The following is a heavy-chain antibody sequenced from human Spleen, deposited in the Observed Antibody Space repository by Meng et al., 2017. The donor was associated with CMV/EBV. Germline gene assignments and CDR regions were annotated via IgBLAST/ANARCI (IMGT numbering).Heavy chain of an antibody. CDR3: ARGPTLRGQYYHFDIPGAWFDP. V-gene: IGHV4-4*02. Sequence: SETLSLTCDVFGGPITSSNWWSWVRQSPGRGLEWIGEIYHTGRTNYNPSLKSRVTISVDKSENHFSLKLRSATAADTAVYYCARGPTLRGQYYHFDIPGAWFDPWGQGTLVTVSS. D-gene: IGHD3-3*01. CDR1: GGPITSSNW. J-gene: IGHJ5*02. CDR2: IYHTGRT.